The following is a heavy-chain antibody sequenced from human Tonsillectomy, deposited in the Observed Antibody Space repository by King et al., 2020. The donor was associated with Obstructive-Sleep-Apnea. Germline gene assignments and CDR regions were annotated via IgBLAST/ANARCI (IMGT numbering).Heavy chain of an antibody. V-gene: IGHV3-30*02. D-gene: IGHD2-15*01. Sequence: VQLVESGGGVVQPGRSLRLSCAASGFTFSSYGMHWVRQAPGKGLEWVSFIRYDGSYKYYADSVKGRFSISRDNSRNTLFLQMNSLRPDDTAVYYCAKDLYAYCSGGSCYDGFDYWGQGTLVTVSS. CDR1: GFTFSSYG. J-gene: IGHJ4*02. CDR3: AKDLYAYCSGGSCYDGFDY. CDR2: IRYDGSYK.